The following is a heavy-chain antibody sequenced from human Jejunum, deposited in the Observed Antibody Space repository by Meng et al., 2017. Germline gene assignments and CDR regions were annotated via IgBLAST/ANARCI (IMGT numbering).Heavy chain of an antibody. CDR3: ARGNYFSSHDY. Sequence: QVQLQQSGPGLVKPSQTLSLPFTVSGGSITSNDYYCSWIRQPPGKGLEWIGFIQYSGTTYYSPSLKSRVTISTDTSQKQCSLEVSSVTAADSAVYYCARGNYFSSHDYWGQGTLVTVSS. CDR1: GGSITSNDYY. J-gene: IGHJ4*02. D-gene: IGHD4-11*01. V-gene: IGHV4-30-4*01. CDR2: IQYSGTT.